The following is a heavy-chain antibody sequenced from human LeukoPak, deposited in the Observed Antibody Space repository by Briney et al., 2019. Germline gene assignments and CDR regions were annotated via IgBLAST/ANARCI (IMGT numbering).Heavy chain of an antibody. CDR3: ARVEYCSSTSCWGAFDI. J-gene: IGHJ3*02. CDR1: GFTFSNFA. Sequence: GSLRLSCAASGFTFSNFAIHWVRQAPGKGLEWVSYISSSSSTIYYADSVKGRFTISRDNAKNSLYLQMNSLRAEDTAVYYCARVEYCSSTSCWGAFDIWGQGTMVTVSS. V-gene: IGHV3-48*01. D-gene: IGHD2-2*01. CDR2: ISSSSSTI.